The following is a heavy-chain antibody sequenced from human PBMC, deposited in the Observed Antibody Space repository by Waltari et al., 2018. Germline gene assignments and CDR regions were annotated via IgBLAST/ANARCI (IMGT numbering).Heavy chain of an antibody. D-gene: IGHD2-15*01. V-gene: IGHV4-34*01. Sequence: FLTCAVYGGSFSGYYWSWIRQPPGKGLEWIGEINHSGSTNYNPSLKSRVTIAVDTSKNQFSLKLSSVTAADTAVYYCASVVVVAGEAFDIWGQGTMVTVSS. CDR2: INHSGST. CDR3: ASVVVVAGEAFDI. CDR1: GGSFSGYY. J-gene: IGHJ3*02.